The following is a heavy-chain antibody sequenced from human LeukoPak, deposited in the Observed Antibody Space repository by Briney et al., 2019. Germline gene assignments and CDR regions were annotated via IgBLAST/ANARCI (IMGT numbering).Heavy chain of an antibody. CDR1: GYTFTSYA. Sequence: ASVKVSCKASGYTFTSYAMHWVRQAPGQGLEWMGWINAGNGNTKYSQKFQGRVTITRDTSASTAYMELSSLRSEDTAVYYCARARSGFDYWGQGTLVTVSS. CDR2: INAGNGNT. J-gene: IGHJ4*02. D-gene: IGHD3-10*01. V-gene: IGHV1-3*01. CDR3: ARARSGFDY.